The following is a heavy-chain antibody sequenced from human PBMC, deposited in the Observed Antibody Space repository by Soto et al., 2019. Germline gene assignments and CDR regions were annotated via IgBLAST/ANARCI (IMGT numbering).Heavy chain of an antibody. D-gene: IGHD3-10*01. CDR1: VFTCSSYG. J-gene: IGHJ6*02. V-gene: IGHV3-30*18. CDR3: AKGYGGSKPGLLDV. Sequence: GGSLRLSGAASVFTCSSYGMHWVRQAPGKGLEWVAVISYDGSNKYYADSVKGRFTISRDNSKNTLYLQMNSLRAEDTAVYYCAKGYGGSKPGLLDVWGQGTTVTVSS. CDR2: ISYDGSNK.